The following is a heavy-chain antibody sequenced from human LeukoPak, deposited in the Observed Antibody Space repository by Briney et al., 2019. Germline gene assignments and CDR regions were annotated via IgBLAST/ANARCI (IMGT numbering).Heavy chain of an antibody. Sequence: EASVKVSCKVSGYTLTELSMHWVRQAPGKGLEWMGGFDPEDGETIYAQKFQGRVPMTEDTSTDTAYMELSSLRSEDTAVYYCATDSHGDYDGYWYFDLWGRGTLVTVSS. J-gene: IGHJ2*01. CDR2: FDPEDGET. D-gene: IGHD4-17*01. CDR3: ATDSHGDYDGYWYFDL. V-gene: IGHV1-24*01. CDR1: GYTLTELS.